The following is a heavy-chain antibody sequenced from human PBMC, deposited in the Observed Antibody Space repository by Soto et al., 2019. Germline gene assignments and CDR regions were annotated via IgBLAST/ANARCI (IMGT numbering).Heavy chain of an antibody. V-gene: IGHV3-48*04. CDR3: AREGARDY. CDR1: GFTFSSYS. CDR2: ISTGSTII. D-gene: IGHD3-16*01. Sequence: EVQLVESGGGLVQPGGSLRLSCAASGFTFSSYSMNWVRQAPGKGLEWVSYISTGSTIIQYADSVKGRFTISRDNAKNSLYLQMNSLRGEDTAVYYCAREGARDYWGQGTLVTVSS. J-gene: IGHJ4*02.